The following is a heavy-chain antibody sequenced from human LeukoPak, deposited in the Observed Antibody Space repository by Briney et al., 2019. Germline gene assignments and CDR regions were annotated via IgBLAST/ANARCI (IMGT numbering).Heavy chain of an antibody. J-gene: IGHJ5*02. CDR2: TYYRSTWYN. D-gene: IGHD2-2*01. CDR3: ARRLTQYDCFDP. CDR1: GDSFSSNSVS. Sequence: SQTLSLTCAISGDSFSSNSVSWDWIRQSPSRGLEWLGRTYYRSTWYNDYAVSVRGRITVNPDTSKNQFSLHLNSVTPEDTAVYYCARRLTQYDCFDPWGQGILVTVSS. V-gene: IGHV6-1*01.